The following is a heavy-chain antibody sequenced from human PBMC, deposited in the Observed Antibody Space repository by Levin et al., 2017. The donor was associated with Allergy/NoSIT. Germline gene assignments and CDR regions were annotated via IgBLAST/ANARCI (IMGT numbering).Heavy chain of an antibody. J-gene: IGHJ1*01. CDR2: ISYDGSNK. Sequence: GGSLRLSCAASGFTFSSYGMHWVRQAPGKGLEWVALISYDGSNKYYADSVKGRFTISRDNSKNTLYLQMDSLRADDTAVYYCATHRSYTSSWYTGYFQHWGQGTLVSVSS. D-gene: IGHD6-13*01. CDR3: ATHRSYTSSWYTGYFQH. CDR1: GFTFSSYG. V-gene: IGHV3-30*03.